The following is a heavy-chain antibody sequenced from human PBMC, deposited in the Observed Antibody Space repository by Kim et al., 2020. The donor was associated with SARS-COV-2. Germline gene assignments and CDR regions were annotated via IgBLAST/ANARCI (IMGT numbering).Heavy chain of an antibody. CDR2: ISAYNGNT. J-gene: IGHJ6*02. D-gene: IGHD3-10*01. CDR1: GYTFTSYG. V-gene: IGHV1-18*04. Sequence: ASVKVSCKASGYTFTSYGISWVRQAPGQGLEWMGWISAYNGNTNYAQKLQGRVTMTTDTSTSTAYMELRSLRSDDTAVYYCARVHMVQPTANYYYYYGMDVWGQGTTVTVSS. CDR3: ARVHMVQPTANYYYYYGMDV.